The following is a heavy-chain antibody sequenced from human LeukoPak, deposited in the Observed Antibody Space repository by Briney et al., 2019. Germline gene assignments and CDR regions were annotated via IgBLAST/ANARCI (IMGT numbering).Heavy chain of an antibody. J-gene: IGHJ4*02. CDR3: ARGGGGSYYVDY. Sequence: ASVKVSCKASGYTFTSYGISWVRQAPGQGLEWMGWIRGDNGNTNYVQKLRGRVTMTTDTSTSTAYMELRSLRSDDTAVYYCARGGGGSYYVDYWGQGTLVTVSS. D-gene: IGHD1-26*01. CDR1: GYTFTSYG. CDR2: IRGDNGNT. V-gene: IGHV1-18*01.